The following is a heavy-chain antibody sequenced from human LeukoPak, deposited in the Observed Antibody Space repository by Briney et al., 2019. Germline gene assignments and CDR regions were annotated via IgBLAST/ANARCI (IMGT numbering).Heavy chain of an antibody. V-gene: IGHV3-7*03. D-gene: IGHD3-22*01. CDR2: IKQDGSQE. CDR1: RFTLSTYW. J-gene: IGHJ4*02. CDR3: STTYYYDSSEGY. Sequence: GGSLRLSCAASRFTLSTYWMSWVRQAPGKGLEWVAHIKQDGSQEYYVDSVKGRFTISRDSAKNSLYLQMNSLKTEDTAVYYCSTTYYYDSSEGYWGQGTLVTVSS.